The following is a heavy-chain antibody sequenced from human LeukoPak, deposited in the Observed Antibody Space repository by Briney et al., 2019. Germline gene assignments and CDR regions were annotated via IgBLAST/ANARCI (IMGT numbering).Heavy chain of an antibody. CDR1: GFTFSSYG. V-gene: IGHV3-30*02. D-gene: IGHD3-22*01. Sequence: GGSLRLSCAASGFTFSSYGMHWVRQAPGKGLEWVAFIRYDGSNKYYADSVKGRFTISRDNSKNTLYLQMNSLRAEDTAVYYCAKDYYYDSSGYYPGGSFDYWGQGTLVTVSS. CDR3: AKDYYYDSSGYYPGGSFDY. CDR2: IRYDGSNK. J-gene: IGHJ4*02.